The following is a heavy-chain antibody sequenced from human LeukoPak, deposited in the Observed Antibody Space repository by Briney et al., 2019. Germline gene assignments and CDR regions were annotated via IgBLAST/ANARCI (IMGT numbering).Heavy chain of an antibody. CDR2: ISAYNGNT. CDR1: GYTFTSYG. Sequence: SVKVSCKASGYTFTSYGISWVRQAPGQGLEWMGWISAYNGNTNYAQKLQGRVTMTTDTSTSTAYMELRSLRSDDTAVYYCARTYCGGDCYSGGGYWGQGTLVTVSS. D-gene: IGHD2-21*01. J-gene: IGHJ4*02. CDR3: ARTYCGGDCYSGGGY. V-gene: IGHV1-18*01.